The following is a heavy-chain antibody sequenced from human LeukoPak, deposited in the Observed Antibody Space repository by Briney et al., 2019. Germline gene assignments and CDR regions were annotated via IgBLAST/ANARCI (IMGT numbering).Heavy chain of an antibody. CDR3: AKESGKFDY. J-gene: IGHJ4*02. CDR2: ISADGGST. CDR1: GFTFSSYA. Sequence: GGSLRLSCAASGFTFSSYAMSWVRQAPGKGLEWVSLISADGGSTFSADSVKGRFSISRDNSKNSLYLQMNSLRSEDTAMYYCAKESGKFDYWGQGTLVAVSS. V-gene: IGHV3-43*02.